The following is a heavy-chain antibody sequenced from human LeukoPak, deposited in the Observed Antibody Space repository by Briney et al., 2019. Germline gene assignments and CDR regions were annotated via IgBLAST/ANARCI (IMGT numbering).Heavy chain of an antibody. Sequence: ASVTVSCKASGYTFTSYGISWVRQPPGQGLEWMGWISAYNGNTNYAQKLQGRVTMTTDTSMSPAYMELRSLRSDATAVYYCAREAPSNYWGQGTLVTVSS. V-gene: IGHV1-18*04. CDR1: GYTFTSYG. CDR2: ISAYNGNT. CDR3: AREAPSNY. J-gene: IGHJ4*02.